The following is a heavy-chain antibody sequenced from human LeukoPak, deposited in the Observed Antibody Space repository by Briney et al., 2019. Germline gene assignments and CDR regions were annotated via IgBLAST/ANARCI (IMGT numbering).Heavy chain of an antibody. D-gene: IGHD3-22*01. J-gene: IGHJ4*02. V-gene: IGHV1-18*01. CDR1: GYTFSTYG. CDR3: ARGARSDDYDNGDYFAY. Sequence: APVKDSLPSSGYTFSTYGINVVRQSPGQGLEWMGWISAYNGNSNYAQKLQGRVTMTTDTSTSTAYMELRSLRSEDTAVYYCARGARSDDYDNGDYFAYSGQGTLVTVSS. CDR2: ISAYNGNS.